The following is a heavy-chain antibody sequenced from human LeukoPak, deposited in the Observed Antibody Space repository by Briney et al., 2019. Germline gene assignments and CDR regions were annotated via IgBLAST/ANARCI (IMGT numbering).Heavy chain of an antibody. CDR3: ARISVVSRSGPLDY. J-gene: IGHJ4*02. CDR2: IRSGAYT. V-gene: IGHV3-23*01. Sequence: PGGSLRLSCAASGFTFSSYAMTWVRQAPGKGLEWVSTIRSGAYTHYAASVKGRLSVSRDNSKNTLYLEMNSLRAEDAAVYYCARISVVSRSGPLDYWGQGTLVTVSS. D-gene: IGHD3-10*01. CDR1: GFTFSSYA.